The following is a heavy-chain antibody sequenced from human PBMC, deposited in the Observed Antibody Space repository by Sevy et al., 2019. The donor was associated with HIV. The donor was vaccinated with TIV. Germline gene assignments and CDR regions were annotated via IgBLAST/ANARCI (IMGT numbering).Heavy chain of an antibody. V-gene: IGHV3-11*04. J-gene: IGHJ6*02. CDR1: GFTFSDYY. D-gene: IGHD3-3*01. Sequence: GGSLRLSCAASGFTFSDYYMSWIRQAPGKGLEWVSYISSSGSTIYYADSVKGRFTISRDNAKNSLYLQMNSLRAEDTAVYYCARVSDPGFLEWLFDYYYYGMDVWGQGTTVTVSS. CDR2: ISSSGSTI. CDR3: ARVSDPGFLEWLFDYYYYGMDV.